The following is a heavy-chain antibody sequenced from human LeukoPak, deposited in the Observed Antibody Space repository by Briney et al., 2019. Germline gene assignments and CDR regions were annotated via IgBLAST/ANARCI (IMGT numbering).Heavy chain of an antibody. V-gene: IGHV1-69*04. CDR3: AKPGPDSSFDY. Sequence: SVKVSCKASGGTFSSYAISWVRQAPGQGLEWVGRIIPILGIANYAQKVQGRVTITADKSTSTAYMELSSLRSEDTAVYYCAKPGPDSSFDYWGQGTLVTVSS. CDR2: IIPILGIA. D-gene: IGHD3-22*01. J-gene: IGHJ4*02. CDR1: GGTFSSYA.